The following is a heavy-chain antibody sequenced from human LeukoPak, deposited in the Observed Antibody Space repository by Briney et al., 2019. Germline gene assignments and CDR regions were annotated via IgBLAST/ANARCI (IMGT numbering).Heavy chain of an antibody. D-gene: IGHD2/OR15-2a*01. CDR2: INPSGSP. J-gene: IGHJ6*03. CDR3: ASVRHDPLEYYYYIDV. Sequence: PSETLSLTCAVYGDSFSRYCWTWIRQPPGKGLEWLGEINPSGSPDYNPSLKSRVTISVDTSKNQFSLRLTSVTAADTAVYYCASVRHDPLEYYYYIDVWGKGTTVTVSS. CDR1: GDSFSRYC. V-gene: IGHV4-34*01.